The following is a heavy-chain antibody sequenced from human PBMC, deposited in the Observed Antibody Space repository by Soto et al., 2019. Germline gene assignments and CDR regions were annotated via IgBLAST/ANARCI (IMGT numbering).Heavy chain of an antibody. D-gene: IGHD3-9*01. CDR3: GRVFGDLFDL. J-gene: IGHJ4*02. Sequence: GGSLRLSCVASGLTFRDDYMSWIRQSPGKGLEWVSYISATGNRKYYADSVRGRFSVSRDNAKNSVFLHMDNLRAEDTAAYYCGRVFGDLFDLWGQGTLVTVSS. CDR1: GLTFRDDY. V-gene: IGHV3-11*01. CDR2: ISATGNRK.